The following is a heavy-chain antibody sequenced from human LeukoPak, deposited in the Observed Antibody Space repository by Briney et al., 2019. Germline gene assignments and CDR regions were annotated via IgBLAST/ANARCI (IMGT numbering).Heavy chain of an antibody. CDR2: ISTSGSAI. CDR3: ASMTEGGLWWSLGFFL. J-gene: IGHJ4*02. Sequence: PGGSLRLSCAASGFTFSDYYISWIRQAPGKGLEWVSYISTSGSAIYYADSVMGRFTISRDNSKNTLYLQMNSLRAEDTAVYYCASMTEGGLWWSLGFFLWGQGTLVTVSS. V-gene: IGHV3-11*04. D-gene: IGHD2-21*01. CDR1: GFTFSDYY.